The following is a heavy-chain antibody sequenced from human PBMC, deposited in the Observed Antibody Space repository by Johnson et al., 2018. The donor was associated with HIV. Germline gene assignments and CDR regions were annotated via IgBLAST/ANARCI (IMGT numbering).Heavy chain of an antibody. D-gene: IGHD3-22*01. Sequence: VQLMESGGGVVQPGRSLRLSCAASGFTFSSYGIHWVRQAPGKGLEWVANIKQDGSEKYYVDSVKGRFTISRDNAKNSLYLQMNSLRAEDTAVYYCARDAKYYYDSSGYYYEHDAFDIWGQGTMVTVSS. V-gene: IGHV3-7*03. CDR3: ARDAKYYYDSSGYYYEHDAFDI. CDR1: GFTFSSYG. CDR2: IKQDGSEK. J-gene: IGHJ3*02.